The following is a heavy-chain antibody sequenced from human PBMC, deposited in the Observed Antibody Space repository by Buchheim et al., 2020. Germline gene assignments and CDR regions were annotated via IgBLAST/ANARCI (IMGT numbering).Heavy chain of an antibody. CDR1: GFTFDDYT. CDR3: AKDMNYGGYVGSFDY. D-gene: IGHD4-17*01. Sequence: EVQLVESGGVVVQPGGSLRLSCAASGFTFDDYTMHWVRQAPGKGLEWVSLISWDGGSTYYADSVKGRFTISRDNSKNSLYLQMNSLRTEDTALYYCAKDMNYGGYVGSFDYWGQGTL. V-gene: IGHV3-43*01. J-gene: IGHJ4*02. CDR2: ISWDGGST.